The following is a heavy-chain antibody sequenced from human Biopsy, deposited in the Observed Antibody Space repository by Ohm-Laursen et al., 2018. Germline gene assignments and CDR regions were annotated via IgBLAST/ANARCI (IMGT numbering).Heavy chain of an antibody. V-gene: IGHV1-69*04. Sequence: SVKVSCKASGGPSGNYAFSWVRQAPGQGLEWVGRIVPILGHLNYAQRFQGRVPITADKSTTYVYMELSRLTSGDTAVYYCAADADGYYTEFDYWGPGTLVTVSS. CDR3: AADADGYYTEFDY. J-gene: IGHJ4*02. CDR1: GGPSGNYA. D-gene: IGHD3-3*01. CDR2: IVPILGHL.